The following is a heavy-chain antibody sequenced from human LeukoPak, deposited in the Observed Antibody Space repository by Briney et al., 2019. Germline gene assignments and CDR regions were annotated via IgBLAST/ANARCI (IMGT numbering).Heavy chain of an antibody. CDR2: IYYSGST. CDR3: ARCHCSGGSCYSGYYYMDV. CDR1: GGSISSSSYY. Sequence: SETLSLTCTVSGGSISSSSYYWGWIRQPPGKGLEWIGSIYYSGSTYYNPSLKSRVTISVDTSKNPFSLKLSSVTAADTAVYYCARCHCSGGSCYSGYYYMDVWGKGTTVTVSS. D-gene: IGHD2-15*01. J-gene: IGHJ6*03. V-gene: IGHV4-39*01.